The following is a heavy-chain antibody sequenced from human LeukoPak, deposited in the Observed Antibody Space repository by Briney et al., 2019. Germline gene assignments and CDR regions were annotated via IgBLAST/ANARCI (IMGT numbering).Heavy chain of an antibody. Sequence: SETLSLTCTVSGGSISSSSYYWGWIRQPPGKGLEWIGSIYYSGSTYYNPSLKSRVTISVDTSKNQFSLKLSSVTAADTAVYYCARHGDIVVVPAAPFPDYWGQGTLVTVSS. J-gene: IGHJ4*02. CDR2: IYYSGST. D-gene: IGHD2-2*01. V-gene: IGHV4-39*01. CDR3: ARHGDIVVVPAAPFPDY. CDR1: GGSISSSSYY.